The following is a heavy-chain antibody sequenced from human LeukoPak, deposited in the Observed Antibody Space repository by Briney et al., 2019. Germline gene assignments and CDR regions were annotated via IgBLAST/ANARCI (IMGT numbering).Heavy chain of an antibody. CDR1: GFIFSHYA. Sequence: GSQTLSCGVSGFIFSHYAMNWVRQTPGKGLEWVAVISGSGATSNYADSVKGRFNISRDSSNNVLYLRMNSLRAEDTAVYYCAKGRRSGSSSYFDHWGQGILVTVSS. D-gene: IGHD6-6*01. V-gene: IGHV3-23*01. J-gene: IGHJ4*02. CDR2: ISGSGATS. CDR3: AKGRRSGSSSYFDH.